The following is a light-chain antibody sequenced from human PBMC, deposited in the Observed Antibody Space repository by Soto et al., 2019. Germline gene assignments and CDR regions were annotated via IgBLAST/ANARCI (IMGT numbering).Light chain of an antibody. CDR1: QSVSSSY. Sequence: EIVFTQSPGTLSLSPGERATLSCRASQSVSSSYLAWYQQKPGQAPRLLIYGASSRATGIPDRFSGSGPGTDFTLTISRLEPEDFAVYYCQQYGSSPLTFGGGTKVDIK. CDR3: QQYGSSPLT. CDR2: GAS. V-gene: IGKV3-20*01. J-gene: IGKJ4*01.